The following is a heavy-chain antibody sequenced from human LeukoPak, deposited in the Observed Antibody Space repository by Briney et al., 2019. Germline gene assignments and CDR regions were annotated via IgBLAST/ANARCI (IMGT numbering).Heavy chain of an antibody. Sequence: GGSLILSCAASGFTFSSYAMSWVRQTPGKGLEWVSGISGSDASTYYTDSVKGRFTISRDNSKNTLYLQMNSLRAEDTAVYYCASSAGALIDCWGQGTLVIVSS. D-gene: IGHD6-19*01. CDR2: ISGSDAST. J-gene: IGHJ4*02. CDR1: GFTFSSYA. V-gene: IGHV3-23*01. CDR3: ASSAGALIDC.